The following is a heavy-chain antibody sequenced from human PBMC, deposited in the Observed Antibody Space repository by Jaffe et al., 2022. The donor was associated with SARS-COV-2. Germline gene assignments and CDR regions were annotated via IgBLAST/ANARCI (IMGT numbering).Heavy chain of an antibody. D-gene: IGHD6-13*01. Sequence: QVQLVESGGGVVQPGRSLRLSCAVSGFIFSSYAIHWVRQAPGKGLEWVAVISYDGSNNYYADSVKGRFTISRDNSKNTVYLQLNSLRAEDTAVYYCARVSQALYSSSFPLDYWGQGTLVTVSS. J-gene: IGHJ4*02. V-gene: IGHV3-30*04. CDR3: ARVSQALYSSSFPLDY. CDR1: GFIFSSYA. CDR2: ISYDGSNN.